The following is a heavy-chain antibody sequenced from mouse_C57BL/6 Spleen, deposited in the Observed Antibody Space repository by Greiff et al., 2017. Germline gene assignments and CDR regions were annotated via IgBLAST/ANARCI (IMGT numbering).Heavy chain of an antibody. J-gene: IGHJ2*01. D-gene: IGHD1-1*01. V-gene: IGHV1-74*01. CDR2: IHPSDSDT. CDR1: GYTFTSYW. Sequence: QVQLQQPGAELVKPGASVKVSCKASGYTFTSYWMHWVKQRPGQGLEWIGRIHPSDSDTNYNQKFKGKATLTVDKSSSTAYMQRSSLTSEDTAVYYCAINTVGSYFDYWGQGTTLTVSS. CDR3: AINTVGSYFDY.